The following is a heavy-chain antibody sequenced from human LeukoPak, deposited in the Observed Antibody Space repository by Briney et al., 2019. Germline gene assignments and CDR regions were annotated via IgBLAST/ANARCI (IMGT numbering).Heavy chain of an antibody. D-gene: IGHD4-17*01. V-gene: IGHV3-30-3*01. CDR2: ISYDGSNK. CDR3: ARGGPIRTNDYGDPQPIPAAFDY. J-gene: IGHJ4*02. Sequence: PGGSLRLSCAASGFTFSSYAMHWVRQAPGKGLEWVAVISYDGSNKYYADPVKGRFTISRDNSKNTLYLQMNSLRAEDTAVYYCARGGPIRTNDYGDPQPIPAAFDYWGQGTLVTVSS. CDR1: GFTFSSYA.